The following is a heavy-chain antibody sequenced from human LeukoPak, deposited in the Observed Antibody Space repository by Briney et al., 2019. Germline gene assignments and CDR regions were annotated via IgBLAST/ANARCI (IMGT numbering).Heavy chain of an antibody. J-gene: IGHJ3*02. D-gene: IGHD2-15*01. CDR2: IYYSGST. Sequence: PSETLSLTCTVSGGSISSSSYYWGWIRQPPGKGLEWIGSIYYSGSTYYNPSLKSRVTISVDTSKNQFSLKLSSVTAADAAVYYCARAPSEYCSGGSCYDRGAFDIWAKGQWSPSLQ. CDR3: ARAPSEYCSGGSCYDRGAFDI. V-gene: IGHV4-39*07. CDR1: GGSISSSSYY.